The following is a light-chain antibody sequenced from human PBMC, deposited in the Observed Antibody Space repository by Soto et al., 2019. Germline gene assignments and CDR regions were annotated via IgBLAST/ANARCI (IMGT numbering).Light chain of an antibody. CDR1: QTVSNN. Sequence: EIVMTQSPATLSVSPGEKATLSCRASQTVSNNLAWYQHKPGQAPRLLIYFASTRPTGIPARLSGSGSGTEFTLTISSIQSEDFAVYYCQQYNKWPLTFGGGTKVETK. CDR2: FAS. J-gene: IGKJ4*01. CDR3: QQYNKWPLT. V-gene: IGKV3-15*01.